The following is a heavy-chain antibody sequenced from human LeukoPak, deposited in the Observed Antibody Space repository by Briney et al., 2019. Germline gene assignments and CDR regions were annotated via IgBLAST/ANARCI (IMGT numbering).Heavy chain of an antibody. D-gene: IGHD6-19*01. J-gene: IGHJ1*01. Sequence: SVTLSLTCAVYGGSFSTYYWSWIRQPPGKGREWVGEINHSGSTNYNPSLKSRVNISIDTSKNQFSQKLTSVTAADTAVYYCARPGGRSGLAEYFQHWGQGTLVTVSS. CDR2: INHSGST. V-gene: IGHV4-34*01. CDR1: GGSFSTYY. CDR3: ARPGGRSGLAEYFQH.